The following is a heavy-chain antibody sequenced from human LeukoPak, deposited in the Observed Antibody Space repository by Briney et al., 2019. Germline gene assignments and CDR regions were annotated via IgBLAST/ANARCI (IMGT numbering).Heavy chain of an antibody. J-gene: IGHJ6*02. V-gene: IGHV3-53*01. CDR3: ARPQLGPYYYGMDV. CDR2: IYSGGST. D-gene: IGHD3-16*01. Sequence: GGSLRLSCAASGFTVSSNYMSWVRQAPGKGLEWVSVIYSGGSTNYADSVKGRFTVSRDNSKNTLYLQMNSLRAEDTAVYYCARPQLGPYYYGMDVWGQGTTVTVSS. CDR1: GFTVSSNY.